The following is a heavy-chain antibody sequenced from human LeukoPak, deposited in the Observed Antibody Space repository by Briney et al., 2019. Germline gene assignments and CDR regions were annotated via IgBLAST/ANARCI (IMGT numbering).Heavy chain of an antibody. CDR3: TTEGIYYDSSGYYWTWGKAYYYGMDI. J-gene: IGHJ6*02. D-gene: IGHD3-22*01. V-gene: IGHV3-15*07. CDR1: GFTFSNAW. Sequence: GGSLRLSCAASGFTFSNAWMNWVRQAPGKGLEWVGRIKSKTDGGTTDYAAPVKGRFTISRDDSKNTLYLQMNSLKAEDTAMYYCTTEGIYYDSSGYYWTWGKAYYYGMDIWGQGTTVTVSS. CDR2: IKSKTDGGTT.